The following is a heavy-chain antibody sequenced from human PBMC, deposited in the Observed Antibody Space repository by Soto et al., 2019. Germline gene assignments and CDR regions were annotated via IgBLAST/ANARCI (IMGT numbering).Heavy chain of an antibody. J-gene: IGHJ6*02. CDR1: GRNFSSYA. Sequence: SVPISCKASGRNFSSYAISWVRQAPGQGLVWMGGIIPIFGTANYAQKFQGRVTITADESTSTAYMELSSLRSEDTAVYYCARGKRIAAAGTEYYYGMDVWG. CDR2: IIPIFGTA. V-gene: IGHV1-69*01. D-gene: IGHD6-13*01. CDR3: ARGKRIAAAGTEYYYGMDV.